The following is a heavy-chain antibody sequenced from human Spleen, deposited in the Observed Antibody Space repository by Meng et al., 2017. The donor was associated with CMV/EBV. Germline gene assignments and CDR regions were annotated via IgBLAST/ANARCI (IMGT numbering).Heavy chain of an antibody. J-gene: IGHJ4*02. CDR1: GFTFSSYA. D-gene: IGHD2-8*01. V-gene: IGHV3-30-3*01. CDR2: ISYDGSNK. Sequence: GESLKISCAASGFTFSSYAMHWVRQAPGKGLEWVAVISYDGSNKYYADSVKGRFTISRDNSKNTLYLQMNSLRAEDTAVYYCAIAPGILMVYAIYYWGQGTLVTVSS. CDR3: AIAPGILMVYAIYY.